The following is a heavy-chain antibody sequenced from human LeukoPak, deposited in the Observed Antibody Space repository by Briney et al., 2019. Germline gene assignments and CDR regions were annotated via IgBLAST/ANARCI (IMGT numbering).Heavy chain of an antibody. CDR2: IKSKTDGGTT. V-gene: IGHV3-15*01. D-gene: IGHD4-17*01. CDR3: TTDPLPGYGDYYFDY. CDR1: GFTFSNAW. Sequence: NPGGSLRLSCAASGFTFSNAWMSWVRQAPGKGLEWVGRIKSKTDGGTTDYAAPVKGRFTISRDDSKNTLYLQMNSLKTEDTAVYYCTTDPLPGYGDYYFDYWGQGTLVTVFS. J-gene: IGHJ4*02.